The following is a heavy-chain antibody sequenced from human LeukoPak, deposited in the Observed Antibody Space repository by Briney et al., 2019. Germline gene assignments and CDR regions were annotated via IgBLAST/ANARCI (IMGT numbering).Heavy chain of an antibody. V-gene: IGHV1-69*05. CDR1: GGTFSSYA. Sequence: SSVTVSCKASGGTFSSYAISWVRQAPGQGLEWMGRIIPIFGTANYAQKFQGRVTITTDESTSTAYMELSSLRSEDTAVYYCARDLVYSNYMNWFDPWGQGTLVTVSS. CDR2: IIPIFGTA. D-gene: IGHD4-11*01. CDR3: ARDLVYSNYMNWFDP. J-gene: IGHJ5*02.